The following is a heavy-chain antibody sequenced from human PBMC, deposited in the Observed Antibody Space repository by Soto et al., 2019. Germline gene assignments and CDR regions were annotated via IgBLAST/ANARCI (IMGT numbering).Heavy chain of an antibody. D-gene: IGHD3-16*02. J-gene: IGHJ5*02. CDR1: GFTFSDYN. CDR2: LDSSSSYI. Sequence: PGGSLRLSCEASGFTFSDYNMDWVRQAPGKGLQWVATLDSSSSYIYYADSVRGRFTIFRDNAKNSLYLQMNSLRAEDTAVYYCVRVPADKGNSIYRFGWLDLWGQGTLVTVYS. V-gene: IGHV3-21*01. CDR3: VRVPADKGNSIYRFGWLDL.